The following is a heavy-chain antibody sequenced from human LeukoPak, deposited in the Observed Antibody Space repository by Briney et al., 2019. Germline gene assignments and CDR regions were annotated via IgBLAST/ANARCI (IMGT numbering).Heavy chain of an antibody. D-gene: IGHD6-13*01. CDR3: AIWGGSSSWSRRWNY. CDR2: IDYSGST. J-gene: IGHJ4*02. Sequence: SQTLSLTCTVSGGSISSGYYYWSWLRQPPGKGLEWIRYIDYSGSTYYTPSLKCRVTISLAKSKHKFYLYTRSVTAADTAVYYCAIWGGSSSWSRRWNYWGQGTLVTVSS. CDR1: GGSISSGYYY. V-gene: IGHV4-30-4*08.